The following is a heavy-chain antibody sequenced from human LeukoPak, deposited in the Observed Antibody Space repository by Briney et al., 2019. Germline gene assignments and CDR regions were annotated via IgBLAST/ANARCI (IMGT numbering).Heavy chain of an antibody. Sequence: PGGSLRLSCAASGFTFSSYGMHWVRQAPGKGLEWVAAISYDGSNKYYADSVKGRFTISRDNSKNTLYLQMNSLRAEDTAVYYCARGYDYGDYAYFDYWGQGTLVTVSS. CDR1: GFTFSSYG. CDR2: ISYDGSNK. J-gene: IGHJ4*02. CDR3: ARGYDYGDYAYFDY. V-gene: IGHV3-30*19. D-gene: IGHD4-17*01.